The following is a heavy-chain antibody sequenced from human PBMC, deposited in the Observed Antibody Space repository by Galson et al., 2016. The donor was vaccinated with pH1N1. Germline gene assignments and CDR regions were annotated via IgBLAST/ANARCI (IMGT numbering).Heavy chain of an antibody. CDR2: ILYDGTNE. Sequence: YAVHWARQAPGKGLEWVAVILYDGTNEYYADSVKGRFTISRDKTQSTVYLQMNSLRTEDTAVYYCARDSEYSGHEGFHWAQGTLVIVSS. CDR1: YA. V-gene: IGHV3-30*04. CDR3: ARDSEYSGHEGFH. J-gene: IGHJ4*02. D-gene: IGHD5-12*01.